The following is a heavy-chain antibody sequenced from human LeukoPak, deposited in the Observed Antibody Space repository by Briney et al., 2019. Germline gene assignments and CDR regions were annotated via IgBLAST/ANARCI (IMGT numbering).Heavy chain of an antibody. V-gene: IGHV3-7*01. CDR1: GFTFRSYW. D-gene: IGHD5-24*01. CDR2: IKQDGSEK. J-gene: IGHJ4*02. CDR3: ASPLATTRNGFDY. Sequence: PGGSLRLSCAASGFTFRSYWMSWVRQAPGKGLEWVANIKQDGSEKYYVDSVKGRFTVSGDNAKNSLYLQMNSLRAEDTAVYYCASPLATTRNGFDYWGQGTLVTVSS.